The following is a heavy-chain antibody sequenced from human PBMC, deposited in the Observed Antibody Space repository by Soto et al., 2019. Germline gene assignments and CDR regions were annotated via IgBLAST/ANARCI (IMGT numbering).Heavy chain of an antibody. D-gene: IGHD1-26*01. CDR1: GLSLSGYA. V-gene: IGHV3-23*01. Sequence: EVQLMESGGGLVQPGESLRLSCVVSGLSLSGYALSWDRQAPGKGLEWVSAVSGSGGTTYYADSVKGRFTISRDNSKNTLYLQMNGLRVEDTAKYFCAKDGRRVGPTLNWLDSWGQGTQVTVTS. CDR3: AKDGRRVGPTLNWLDS. CDR2: VSGSGGTT. J-gene: IGHJ5*01.